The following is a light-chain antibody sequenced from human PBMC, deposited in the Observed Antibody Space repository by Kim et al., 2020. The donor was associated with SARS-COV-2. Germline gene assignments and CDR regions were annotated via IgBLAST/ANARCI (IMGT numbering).Light chain of an antibody. J-gene: IGKJ1*01. CDR1: QSISSW. V-gene: IGKV1-5*01. Sequence: GDRVTITCRASQSISSWLAWYQQKPGKAPKLLIYDASSLESGVPSRFSGSGSGKELTLTISSLQPDDFATYYCQQYNSYSGTFGQGTKV. CDR2: DAS. CDR3: QQYNSYSGT.